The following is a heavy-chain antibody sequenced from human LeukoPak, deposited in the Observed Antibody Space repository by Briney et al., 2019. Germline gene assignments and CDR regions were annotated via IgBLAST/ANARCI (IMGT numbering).Heavy chain of an antibody. J-gene: IGHJ4*02. CDR2: IYHSGST. CDR3: ARVPHSSSWYAEGYYFDY. Sequence: SGTLSLTCAVSGGSISSSNRWSWVRQPPGKGLEWIGEIYHSGSTNYNPSLKSRVTISVDKSKNQFSLKLSSVTAADTAVYYCARVPHSSSWYAEGYYFDYWGQGTLVTVSS. CDR1: GGSISSSNR. V-gene: IGHV4-4*02. D-gene: IGHD6-13*01.